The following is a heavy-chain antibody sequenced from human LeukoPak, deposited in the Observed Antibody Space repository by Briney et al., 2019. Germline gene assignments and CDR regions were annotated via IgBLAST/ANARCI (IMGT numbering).Heavy chain of an antibody. D-gene: IGHD3-9*01. CDR1: GFTFDDYA. V-gene: IGHV3-9*01. Sequence: PGRSLRLSCAASGFTFDDYAMHWVRQAPGKGLEWVSGISWNSGSIGYADSVKGRFTISRDNAKNSLYLRMDSLRTEDTAVYYCARNDFDWLTTIFDYWGQGTLVTVSS. J-gene: IGHJ4*02. CDR3: ARNDFDWLTTIFDY. CDR2: ISWNSGSI.